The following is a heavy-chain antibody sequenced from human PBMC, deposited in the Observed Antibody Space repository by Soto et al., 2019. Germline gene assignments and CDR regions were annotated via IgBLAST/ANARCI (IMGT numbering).Heavy chain of an antibody. Sequence: GGSLRLSCAAAGFNFSDYYMIWIRQAPGKGLEWVSYISSSSSYTNYADSVKGRFTISRDNAQNSLYLQMNSLRAEDTAVYYCARNTDTAMAAYWGQGTLVTVSS. V-gene: IGHV3-11*06. CDR1: GFNFSDYY. J-gene: IGHJ4*02. D-gene: IGHD5-18*01. CDR3: ARNTDTAMAAY. CDR2: ISSSSSYT.